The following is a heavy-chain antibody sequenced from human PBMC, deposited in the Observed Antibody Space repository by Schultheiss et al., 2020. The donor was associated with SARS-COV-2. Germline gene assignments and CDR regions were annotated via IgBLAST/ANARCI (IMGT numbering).Heavy chain of an antibody. Sequence: GESLKISCAASGFTFDDYAMHWVRQAPGKGLEWVSGIYSGGSTYYADSVKGRFTISRDNSKNTLYLQMNSLRAEDTAVYYCASRIYVDTAMVTWHYFDYWGQGSMGTVSS. V-gene: IGHV3-53*01. J-gene: IGHJ4*02. CDR2: IYSGGST. CDR1: GFTFDDYA. CDR3: ASRIYVDTAMVTWHYFDY. D-gene: IGHD5-18*01.